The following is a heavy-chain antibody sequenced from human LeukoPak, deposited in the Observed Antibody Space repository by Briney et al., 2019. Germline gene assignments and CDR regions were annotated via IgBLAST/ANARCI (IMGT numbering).Heavy chain of an antibody. Sequence: PSETLSLTCTVSGDSINNHYWSWIRQPPGKGLEWIGFIYTRGSTNYNPSLKSRVTMSGDTSKNQVSLTLNYVTAADTAVYYCAGHWIETTKTYSYWFDPWGQGTLVTVSS. CDR1: GDSINNHY. CDR3: AGHWIETTKTYSYWFDP. J-gene: IGHJ5*02. D-gene: IGHD1-1*01. V-gene: IGHV4-4*09. CDR2: IYTRGST.